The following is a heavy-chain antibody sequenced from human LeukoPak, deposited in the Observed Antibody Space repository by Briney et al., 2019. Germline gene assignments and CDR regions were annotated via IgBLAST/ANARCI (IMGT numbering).Heavy chain of an antibody. J-gene: IGHJ4*02. V-gene: IGHV4-34*01. Sequence: PSETLSLTCAVYGGSFSGYYWSWIRQPPGKGLEWIGEINHSGSTNYNPSLKSRVTISVDTSKNQFSLKLSSVTAADTAVYYCARQLTAVAGFFDYWGQGTLVTVSS. D-gene: IGHD6-19*01. CDR1: GGSFSGYY. CDR2: INHSGST. CDR3: ARQLTAVAGFFDY.